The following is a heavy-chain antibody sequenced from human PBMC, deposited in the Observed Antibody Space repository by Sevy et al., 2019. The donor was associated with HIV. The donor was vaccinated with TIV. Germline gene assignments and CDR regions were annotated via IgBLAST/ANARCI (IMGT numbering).Heavy chain of an antibody. J-gene: IGHJ4*02. CDR1: AFTFSSYA. CDR3: AKGETDMETGY. CDR2: ISYDGSNK. Sequence: GGSLRLSCAASAFTFSSYAMHWVRQAPGKGLEWVAVISYDGSNKYYADSVKGRFTISRVNSKNTLYLQMNSLRAEDTAVYYCAKGETDMETGYWGQGTLVTVSS. V-gene: IGHV3-30-3*01. D-gene: IGHD5-18*01.